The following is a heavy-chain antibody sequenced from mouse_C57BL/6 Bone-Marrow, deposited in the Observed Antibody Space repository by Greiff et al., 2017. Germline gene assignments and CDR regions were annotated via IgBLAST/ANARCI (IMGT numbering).Heavy chain of an antibody. Sequence: VQLQQPGAELVRPGSSVQLSCKASGYTFTSYWMHWVKQRPIQGLEWIGNIDPSDSETHYNQKFKGKATLTVDKSSSTAYMQLSSLTSEDAAVXYCARGGYYVSLAYWGQGTLVTVSA. J-gene: IGHJ3*01. CDR2: IDPSDSET. CDR3: ARGGYYVSLAY. D-gene: IGHD2-3*01. V-gene: IGHV1-52*01. CDR1: GYTFTSYW.